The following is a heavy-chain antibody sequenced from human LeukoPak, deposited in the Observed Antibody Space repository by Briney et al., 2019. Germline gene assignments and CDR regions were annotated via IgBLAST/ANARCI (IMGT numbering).Heavy chain of an antibody. CDR3: TTDLGITMIRGVFVS. V-gene: IGHV3-15*05. Sequence: GGSLRLSCAASGFTFNNAWMTWVRQAPGKGLEWVGRIKSNPDGGTTDFAAPVKGRFTISRDDSKNTLYLQMHIAQTEDTAVYFCTTDLGITMIRGVFVSWGQRTLVTVSS. D-gene: IGHD3-10*01. CDR1: GFTFNNAW. J-gene: IGHJ5*02. CDR2: IKSNPDGGTT.